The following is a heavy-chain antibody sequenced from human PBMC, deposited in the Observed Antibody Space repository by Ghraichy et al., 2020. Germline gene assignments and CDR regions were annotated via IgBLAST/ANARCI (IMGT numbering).Heavy chain of an antibody. CDR3: ASKTSYYYYYMDV. CDR1: RFTFSRFW. Sequence: GSLRLSCAASRFTFSRFWMIWVRQAPGKGLEWVANIKQDGSEKYYVDSVRGRFTISRDNAKNSLYLQMNSLRAEDTAVYYCASKTSYYYYYMDVWGKGTTVTVSS. J-gene: IGHJ6*03. CDR2: IKQDGSEK. V-gene: IGHV3-7*01.